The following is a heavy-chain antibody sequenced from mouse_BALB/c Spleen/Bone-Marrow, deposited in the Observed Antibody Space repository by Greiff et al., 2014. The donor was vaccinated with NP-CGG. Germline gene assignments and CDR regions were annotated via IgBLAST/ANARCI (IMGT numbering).Heavy chain of an antibody. CDR2: VNPNNGGN. Sequence: VQLKESGPDLVKPGASVKISRKASGYSFTGYYMHWGKQSHGKSLEWIGRVNPNNGGNSYNQKFKGKAILTVDKSSSTAYMELRSLTSEDSAVYYCARYLYGNYFDYWGQGTTLTVSS. D-gene: IGHD2-1*01. J-gene: IGHJ2*01. CDR3: ARYLYGNYFDY. CDR1: GYSFTGYY. V-gene: IGHV1-34*01.